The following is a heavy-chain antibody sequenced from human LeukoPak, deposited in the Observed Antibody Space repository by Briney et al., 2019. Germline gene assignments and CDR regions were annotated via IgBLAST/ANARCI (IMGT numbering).Heavy chain of an antibody. CDR3: ARSDSSGYYYINYYYYYGMDV. D-gene: IGHD3-22*01. CDR2: ISSSGSTI. Sequence: PGGSLRLSCAASGFTFSDYYMRWIHQAPGKGLEWVSYISSSGSTIYYADSVKGRLTIFRDNAKDSLYLQMNSLRAEDTAVYYCARSDSSGYYYINYYYYYGMDVWGQGTTVTVSS. V-gene: IGHV3-11*01. CDR1: GFTFSDYY. J-gene: IGHJ6*02.